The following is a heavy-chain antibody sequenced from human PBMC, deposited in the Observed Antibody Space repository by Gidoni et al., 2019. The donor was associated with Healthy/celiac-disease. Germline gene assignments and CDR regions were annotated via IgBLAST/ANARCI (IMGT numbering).Heavy chain of an antibody. V-gene: IGHV3-53*01. CDR3: ARSVTFDY. CDR1: GFPVSSNY. J-gene: IGHJ4*02. CDR2: IYSGGST. D-gene: IGHD2-21*02. Sequence: EVQLVDPGGGLIQPGGSLRLSFAASGFPVSSNYMSWFRQAPGKGLEWVSVIYSGGSTYYADSVKGRFTIARDNSKNTLYLQMNSLRAEDTAVYYCARSVTFDYWGQGTLVTVSS.